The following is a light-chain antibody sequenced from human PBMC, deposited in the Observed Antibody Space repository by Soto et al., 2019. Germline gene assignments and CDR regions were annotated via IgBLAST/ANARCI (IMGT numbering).Light chain of an antibody. Sequence: QSFLPQPPSASGTPGQRFTISCSGSSSNSGSNTVNWYQQLPGTAPKLLIYSNNQRPSGVPDRFSGSKSGTSAYLAISGLQSEDEADYYCEAWDDSLNRYNYVFGTGTKVTVL. CDR1: SSNSGSNT. CDR2: SNN. V-gene: IGLV1-44*01. CDR3: EAWDDSLNRYNYV. J-gene: IGLJ1*01.